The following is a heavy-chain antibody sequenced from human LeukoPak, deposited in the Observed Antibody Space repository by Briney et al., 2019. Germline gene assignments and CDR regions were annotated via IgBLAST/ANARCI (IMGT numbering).Heavy chain of an antibody. J-gene: IGHJ4*02. CDR2: IYYSGST. CDR1: GGSISSSSYY. D-gene: IGHD5-12*01. CDR3: ARHGYSGYSYYFDY. V-gene: IGHV4-39*01. Sequence: SETLSLTCTVSGGSISSSSYYWGWIRQPPGKGLEWFGSIYYSGSTYYNPSLKSRVTISVDTSKTQSSLKLSSMTAADTAVYYCARHGYSGYSYYFDYWGQGTLVTVSS.